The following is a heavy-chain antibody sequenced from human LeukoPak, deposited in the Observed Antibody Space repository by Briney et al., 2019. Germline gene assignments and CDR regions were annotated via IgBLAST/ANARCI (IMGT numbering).Heavy chain of an antibody. CDR2: MYYSGST. V-gene: IGHV4-39*01. D-gene: IGHD3-22*01. Sequence: KPSETLSLTCTVSGGSISSSSYYWGWIRQPPGKGLEWIGSMYYSGSTYYNPSLKSRVTMSGDSSKNQLSLKLSSVTAADTAVYYCVRLGDNSGYYPLDYWGQGTLVTVSS. CDR1: GGSISSSSYY. J-gene: IGHJ4*02. CDR3: VRLGDNSGYYPLDY.